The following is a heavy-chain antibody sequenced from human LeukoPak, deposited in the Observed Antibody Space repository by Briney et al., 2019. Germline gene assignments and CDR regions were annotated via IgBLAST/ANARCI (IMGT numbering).Heavy chain of an antibody. V-gene: IGHV1-46*01. Sequence: ASLKVSCKASGYTFTSYYMHWVRQAPGQGLEWMGVINYSGGNTSSAQKFQGRVTKTRDTSTSTVYMEVSSLRSEDTAVEYCAIGVLAGYIPYDYWGQGTLVTVSS. D-gene: IGHD3-9*01. CDR2: INYSGGNT. CDR3: AIGVLAGYIPYDY. J-gene: IGHJ4*02. CDR1: GYTFTSYY.